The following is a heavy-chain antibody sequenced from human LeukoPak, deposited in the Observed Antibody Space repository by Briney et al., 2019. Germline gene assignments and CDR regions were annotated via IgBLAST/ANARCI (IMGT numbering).Heavy chain of an antibody. CDR3: AAPGIAAAALIYYYGMDV. CDR2: ISAYNGNT. J-gene: IGHJ6*02. Sequence: GASVKVSCKASGYTFTSYGISWVRQAPGQGLEWMGWISAYNGNTNYAQKLQGRVTMTTDTSTSTAYMELRSLRSEDTAVYYCAAPGIAAAALIYYYGMDVWGQGTTVTVSS. V-gene: IGHV1-18*01. CDR1: GYTFTSYG. D-gene: IGHD6-13*01.